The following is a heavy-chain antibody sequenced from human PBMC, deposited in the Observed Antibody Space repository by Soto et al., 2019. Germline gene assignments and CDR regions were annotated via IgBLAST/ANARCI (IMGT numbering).Heavy chain of an antibody. Sequence: EVQLVESGGGLVQPGGSLRLSCAASGFTFSSYSMNWVRQAPGKGLEWVSYISSSSSTIYYADSVKGRFTISRDNAKNSLYLQMTSLRAEDTAVYYCARGGSSTRYYFDYWGQGTLVTVSS. J-gene: IGHJ4*02. CDR2: ISSSSSTI. CDR3: ARGGSSTRYYFDY. D-gene: IGHD6-13*01. CDR1: GFTFSSYS. V-gene: IGHV3-48*01.